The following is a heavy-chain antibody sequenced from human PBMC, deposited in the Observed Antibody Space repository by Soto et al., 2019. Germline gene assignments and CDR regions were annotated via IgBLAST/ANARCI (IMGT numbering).Heavy chain of an antibody. D-gene: IGHD6-13*01. V-gene: IGHV1-2*02. CDR3: TRVAGRGSVY. J-gene: IGHJ4*02. CDR1: GYIFTGYY. CDR2: INPYSSGT. Sequence: QVQLLQSGAEVTKPGASVKVSCKASGYIFTGYYIHWVRQAPGQGLEWMGWINPYSSGTNYALKFQGRVTMTRDTSISTAYMELSSLKSDDTAVYYCTRVAGRGSVYWGQGTLVTVSS.